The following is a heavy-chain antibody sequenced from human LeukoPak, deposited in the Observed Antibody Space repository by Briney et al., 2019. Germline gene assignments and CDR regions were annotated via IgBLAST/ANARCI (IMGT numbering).Heavy chain of an antibody. J-gene: IGHJ3*02. V-gene: IGHV4-59*01. Sequence: SETLSLTCTVSGGSISSYYWSWIRQPPGKGLEWIGYIYYSGNTNYNPSLKSRVTISVDTSKNQFSLKLSSVTAADTAVYYCARDRWAAAGDAFDIWGQGTMVTVSS. CDR3: ARDRWAAAGDAFDI. D-gene: IGHD6-13*01. CDR1: GGSISSYY. CDR2: IYYSGNT.